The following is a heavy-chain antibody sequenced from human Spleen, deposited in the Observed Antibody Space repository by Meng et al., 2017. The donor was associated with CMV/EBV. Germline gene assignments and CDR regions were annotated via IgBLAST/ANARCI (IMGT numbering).Heavy chain of an antibody. V-gene: IGHV1-2*02. D-gene: IGHD3-10*01. CDR1: GYTFIGYY. CDR2: INPNSGGT. Sequence: ASVKVSCKVSGYTFIGYYIHWVRQAPGQGLEWMGWINPNSGGTNYAQKFRGRVTMTRDTSISTAYMELSRLRSDDTAVYYCARALSLLWSGDILFAYTFDIWGQGTLVTVSS. CDR3: ARALSLLWSGDILFAYTFDI. J-gene: IGHJ3*02.